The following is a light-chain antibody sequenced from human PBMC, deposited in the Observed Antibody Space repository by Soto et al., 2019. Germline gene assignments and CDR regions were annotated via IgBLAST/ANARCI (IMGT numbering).Light chain of an antibody. Sequence: DIVLTQSTGTLSLSPGERATLSCRASQSVSSRSLAWYQQKPGQAPRLLISDASNRAADIPDRFSGSGSGTDFTLTINRLEPEDFAVYYCQQYAGSPRTFGQGTKV. J-gene: IGKJ1*01. CDR3: QQYAGSPRT. CDR2: DAS. CDR1: QSVSSRS. V-gene: IGKV3-20*01.